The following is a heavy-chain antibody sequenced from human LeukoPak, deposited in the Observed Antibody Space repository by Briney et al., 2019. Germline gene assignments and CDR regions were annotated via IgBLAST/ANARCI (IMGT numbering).Heavy chain of an antibody. V-gene: IGHV1-46*01. CDR3: ASLGSGSSPIVDFDY. J-gene: IGHJ4*02. CDR1: GYTFTSNY. Sequence: ASVKVSCKASGYTFTSNYIDWVRQAPGQGLEWMGMIYPRDGSTSYAQKFQGRVTVTRDTSTSTVHMELSGLRSEDTAVYYCASLGSGSSPIVDFDYWGQGTLVTVSS. D-gene: IGHD2-15*01. CDR2: IYPRDGST.